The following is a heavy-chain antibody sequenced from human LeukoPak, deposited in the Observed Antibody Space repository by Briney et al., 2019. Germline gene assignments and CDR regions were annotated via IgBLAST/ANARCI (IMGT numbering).Heavy chain of an antibody. J-gene: IGHJ4*02. Sequence: SETLSLTCAVYGGSFSGYYWSWIRQPPGKGLEWIGEINHSGSTNYNPSLKSRVTISVDTSKNQFSLKLSSVTAADTAVYYCARSLGRNDILTGYYTDWGQGTLVTVSS. CDR1: GGSFSGYY. CDR2: INHSGST. V-gene: IGHV4-34*01. CDR3: ARSLGRNDILTGYYTD. D-gene: IGHD3-9*01.